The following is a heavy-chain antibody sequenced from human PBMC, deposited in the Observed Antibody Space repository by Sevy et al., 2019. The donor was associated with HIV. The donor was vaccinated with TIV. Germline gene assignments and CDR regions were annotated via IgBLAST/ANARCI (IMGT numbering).Heavy chain of an antibody. CDR2: ITWNSGGI. D-gene: IGHD6-19*01. J-gene: IGHJ3*01. V-gene: IGHV3-9*01. CDR3: TKDRSSGWSRGFPFDF. Sequence: GGSLRLSCAASGFTFDDYAMHWVRQVPGKGLEWVSGITWNSGGIGYADSVKGRFTISRDNTKNSLYLQMNRLRAEDTALYYCTKDRSSGWSRGFPFDFWGQGTMVTVSS. CDR1: GFTFDDYA.